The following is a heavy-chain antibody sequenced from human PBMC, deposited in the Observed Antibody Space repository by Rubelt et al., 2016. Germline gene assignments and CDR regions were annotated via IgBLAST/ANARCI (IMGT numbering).Heavy chain of an antibody. V-gene: IGHV3-23*01. Sequence: RGGLEWVSAISGSGGSTYYADSVKGRFTISRDNSKNTLYLQMNSLRAEDTAVYYCARGPRAVAGWIPYYYGMDVWGQGTTVTVSS. D-gene: IGHD6-19*01. CDR2: ISGSGGST. CDR3: ARGPRAVAGWIPYYYGMDV. J-gene: IGHJ6*02.